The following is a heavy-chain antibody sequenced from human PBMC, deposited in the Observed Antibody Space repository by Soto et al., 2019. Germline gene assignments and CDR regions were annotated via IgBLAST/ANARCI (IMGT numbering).Heavy chain of an antibody. J-gene: IGHJ4*02. Sequence: ELQLVDSGGALVQPGGSLRLSCAASGFTFSDYFMTWVRQAPGKGLEWVATIKQDGNERYYVDSVKGRFTISRDNAKNSLYLQMNALRAEDTGVYYCAIGHRLGCWGQGTLVPVSS. CDR3: AIGHRLGC. CDR2: IKQDGNER. V-gene: IGHV3-7*01. CDR1: GFTFSDYF. D-gene: IGHD6-19*01.